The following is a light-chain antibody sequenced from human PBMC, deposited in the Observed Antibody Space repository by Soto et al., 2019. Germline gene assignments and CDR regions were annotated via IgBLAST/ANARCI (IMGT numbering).Light chain of an antibody. CDR1: QSLLHSNGYKY. CDR3: KQSLQTPLT. J-gene: IGKJ4*01. V-gene: IGKV2-28*01. CDR2: LGS. Sequence: DIVMTQSPLSLPVTPGEPASISCRSSQSLLHSNGYKYLDWYLQKPGQSPQLLIYLGSNRASGVPDRFSGSGSGTDFTPKISRVEAEDVGVYYCKQSLQTPLTFGGGTKVEIK.